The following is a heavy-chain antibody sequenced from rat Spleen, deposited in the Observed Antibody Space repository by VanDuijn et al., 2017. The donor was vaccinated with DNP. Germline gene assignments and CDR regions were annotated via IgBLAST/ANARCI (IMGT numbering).Heavy chain of an antibody. V-gene: IGHV3-1*01. Sequence: EVQLQESGPGLVKPSQSLSLTCSVTGYSITSGYGWNWIRKFPGNKVEWIGHIRNSGSTTYNPSLKSRISITRDTSKNQFFLQLNSVTTEDTATYYCARLEFGGYTYYFDYWGQGVMVTVSS. CDR3: ARLEFGGYTYYFDY. J-gene: IGHJ2*01. CDR2: IRNSGST. D-gene: IGHD1-11*01. CDR1: GYSITSGY.